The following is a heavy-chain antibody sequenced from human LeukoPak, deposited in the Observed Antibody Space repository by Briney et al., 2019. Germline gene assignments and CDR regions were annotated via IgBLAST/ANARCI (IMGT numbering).Heavy chain of an antibody. J-gene: IGHJ4*02. CDR2: INPYSGGT. D-gene: IGHD3-22*01. Sequence: ASVKVSCKASGYTFTCYYMHWVRQAPGQGLEWMGSINPYSGGTNYAQKFQGRVTMTRDTSFSTAYMELRGLRSDDSAVYYCARGPMMESLIFDYWGQGALVTVSS. CDR1: GYTFTCYY. CDR3: ARGPMMESLIFDY. V-gene: IGHV1-2*02.